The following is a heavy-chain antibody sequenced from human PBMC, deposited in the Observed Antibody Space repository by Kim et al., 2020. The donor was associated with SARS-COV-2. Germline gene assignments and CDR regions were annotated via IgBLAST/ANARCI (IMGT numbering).Heavy chain of an antibody. D-gene: IGHD6-13*01. V-gene: IGHV1-2*02. CDR3: ASLYSSSLDY. CDR2: GT. J-gene: IGHJ4*02. Sequence: GTNYAQKLQGRVTMTRDTSMSAAYMERSRLRCDDTAVYYCASLYSSSLDYWGQGTLVTVSS.